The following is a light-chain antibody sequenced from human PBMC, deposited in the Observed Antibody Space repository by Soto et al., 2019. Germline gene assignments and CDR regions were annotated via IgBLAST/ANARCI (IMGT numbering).Light chain of an antibody. CDR1: ISNIGAGYD. J-gene: IGLJ1*01. V-gene: IGLV1-40*01. Sequence: QSVLTQPPSVSGAPGQRVTISCTGSISNIGAGYDVHWYQQLPGTAPKLLIYGNSNRPSGVPDRFSGSKSRTSASLAITGLQADDEADYYCQSYDSSVTLRVFGTGTKVTVL. CDR2: GNS. CDR3: QSYDSSVTLRV.